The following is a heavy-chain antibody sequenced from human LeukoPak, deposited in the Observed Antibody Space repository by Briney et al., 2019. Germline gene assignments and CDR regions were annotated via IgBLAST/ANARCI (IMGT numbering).Heavy chain of an antibody. CDR2: INHSGST. V-gene: IGHV4-34*01. CDR1: GGSFSGYY. Sequence: KPSETLSLTCAVYGGSFSGYYWSWIRQPSGKGLEWIGEINHSGSTNYNPSLKSRVTISVDTSKNQFSLKLSSVTAADTAVYYCARGNMIVVVISAFDIWGQGTMVTVSS. J-gene: IGHJ3*02. CDR3: ARGNMIVVVISAFDI. D-gene: IGHD3-22*01.